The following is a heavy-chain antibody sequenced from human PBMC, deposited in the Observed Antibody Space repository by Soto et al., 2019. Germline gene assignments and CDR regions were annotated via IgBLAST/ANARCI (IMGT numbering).Heavy chain of an antibody. Sequence: QVQLVQSGAEVKKPGSSVKVSCKASGGTFSSYAISWLRQAPGQGLEWMGGIIQIFGTANYAQKFQGRVTITADKSTSSAYMKLSRLISEDMAVYYCASAGASGYSSCWYFDFWGQGTLVTVSS. CDR2: IIQIFGTA. D-gene: IGHD6-19*01. CDR3: ASAGASGYSSCWYFDF. CDR1: GGTFSSYA. J-gene: IGHJ4*02. V-gene: IGHV1-69*06.